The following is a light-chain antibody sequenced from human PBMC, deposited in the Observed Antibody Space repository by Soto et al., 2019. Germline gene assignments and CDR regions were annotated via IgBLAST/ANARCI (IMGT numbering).Light chain of an antibody. CDR1: SGHSSYA. J-gene: IGLJ2*01. Sequence: QPVLTQPPSASASLGASVKLTCTLSSGHSSYAIAWHQKPPEKGPRYLMDLNNDGSHTKGDGIPDRFSGSSSGAERYLIISSLQSEDEADYYCQTWGTGFQVFGGGTKLTVL. CDR3: QTWGTGFQV. V-gene: IGLV4-69*01. CDR2: LNNDGSH.